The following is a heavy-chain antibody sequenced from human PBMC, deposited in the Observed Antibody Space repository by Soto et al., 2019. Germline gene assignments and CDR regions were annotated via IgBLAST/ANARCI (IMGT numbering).Heavy chain of an antibody. CDR1: GGSFSGYY. J-gene: IGHJ4*02. Sequence: KTSETLSLTCAVYGGSFSGYYWSWIRQPPGKGLEWIGEINHSGSTNYNPSLKSRVTISVDTSKNQFSLKLSSVTAADTAVYYCARGTSSGWYGYFDYWGQGTLVTVSS. V-gene: IGHV4-34*01. CDR3: ARGTSSGWYGYFDY. CDR2: INHSGST. D-gene: IGHD6-19*01.